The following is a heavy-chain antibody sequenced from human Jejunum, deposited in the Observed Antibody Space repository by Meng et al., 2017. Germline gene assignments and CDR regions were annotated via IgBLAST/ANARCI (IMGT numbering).Heavy chain of an antibody. CDR2: INDSGST. CDR3: VDSKWSANY. Sequence: QVQLRQWGAGLLKPSATPSLTCAVYGGSFSGHYWTWIRPPPGKGLEWIGEINDSGSTHYNPSLGSRVTISVDTSKSQFSLKLISVTAADTGVYYCVDSKWSANYWAQETLVTVSS. D-gene: IGHD3-3*01. V-gene: IGHV4-34*01. J-gene: IGHJ4*02. CDR1: GGSFSGHY.